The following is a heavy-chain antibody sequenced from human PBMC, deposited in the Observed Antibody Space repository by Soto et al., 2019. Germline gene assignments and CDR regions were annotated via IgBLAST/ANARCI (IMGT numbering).Heavy chain of an antibody. D-gene: IGHD6-19*01. CDR2: IVVGSGNT. Sequence: SVKVSCKASGFTFTSSAMQWVRQARGQRLEWIGWIVVGSGNTNYAQKFQERVTITRDMSTSTAYMELSSLRSEDTAVYYCAVAPPLYSSGWYWYYYGMDVWGQGTTVTV. J-gene: IGHJ6*02. CDR3: AVAPPLYSSGWYWYYYGMDV. CDR1: GFTFTSSA. V-gene: IGHV1-58*02.